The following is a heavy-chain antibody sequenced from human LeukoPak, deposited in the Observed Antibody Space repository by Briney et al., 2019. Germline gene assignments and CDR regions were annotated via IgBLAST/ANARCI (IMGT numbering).Heavy chain of an antibody. J-gene: IGHJ4*02. CDR1: GFTFSSYS. V-gene: IGHV3-21*01. CDR3: ARAGQGQQLSLFDY. D-gene: IGHD6-13*01. Sequence: GGSLRLSCAASGFTFSSYSMNWVRQAPGKGLEWVSSISSSSSYIYYADSVKGRFTISRDNAKNSLYLQMNSLRAEDTAVYYCARAGQGQQLSLFDYWGQGTLVTVSS. CDR2: ISSSSSYI.